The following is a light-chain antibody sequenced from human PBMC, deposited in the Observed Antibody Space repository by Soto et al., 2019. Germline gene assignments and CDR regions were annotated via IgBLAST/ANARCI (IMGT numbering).Light chain of an antibody. CDR1: QNVGTK. J-gene: IGKJ4*01. CDR2: GAS. CDR3: QQYGNWPPT. Sequence: EIVMTQSPATLSVSPGERATLSCRASQNVGTKLAWYQQKPGQAPRLLFYGASNRATGIPARFGGSGSGTEFTLTISSLQSEDFAVYSCQQYGNWPPTFGGGTKVEIK. V-gene: IGKV3-15*01.